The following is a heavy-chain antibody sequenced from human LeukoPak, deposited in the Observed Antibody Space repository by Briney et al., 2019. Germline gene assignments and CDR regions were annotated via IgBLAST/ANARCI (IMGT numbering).Heavy chain of an antibody. D-gene: IGHD3-10*01. V-gene: IGHV7-4-1*02. Sequence: ASVKVSCKASGYTFTSYAMNWVRQAPGQGLEWMGWINTNTGNPTYAQGFTGRFVFSLDTSVSTAYLQWSSLKASDTAMYYCARPQFPTYYGSGSYYFGDAFDIWGQGTMVTVSS. J-gene: IGHJ3*02. CDR2: INTNTGNP. CDR3: ARPQFPTYYGSGSYYFGDAFDI. CDR1: GYTFTSYA.